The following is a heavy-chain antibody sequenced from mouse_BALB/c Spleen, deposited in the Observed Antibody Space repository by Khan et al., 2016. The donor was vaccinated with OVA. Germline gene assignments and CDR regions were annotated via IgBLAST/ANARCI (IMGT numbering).Heavy chain of an antibody. CDR2: ISSGGDYT. CDR1: GFTFSSYS. CDR3: ASHLTGSFAY. V-gene: IGHV5-6*01. J-gene: IGHJ3*01. Sequence: EVQLVESGGDLVKPGGSLKFSCAASGFTFSSYSMSWVRQTPDKRLEWVATISSGGDYTYYSDNVKGRFTISRDNAKNTLYLQMSSLKSEDTARYYCASHLTGSFAYWGQGTLVTVSA. D-gene: IGHD4-1*01.